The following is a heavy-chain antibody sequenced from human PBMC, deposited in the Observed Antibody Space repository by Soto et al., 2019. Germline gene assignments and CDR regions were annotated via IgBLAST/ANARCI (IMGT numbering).Heavy chain of an antibody. CDR1: GFTFSSYG. D-gene: IGHD6-6*01. V-gene: IGHV3-33*01. CDR2: IWYDGSNK. Sequence: GGSLRLSCAASGFTFSSYGMHWVRQAPGKGLEWVAVIWYDGSNKYYADSVKGRFTISRDNSKNTLYLQMNSLRAEDTAVYYCARDPVAARPVGHYFDYWGQGTLVTVSS. J-gene: IGHJ4*02. CDR3: ARDPVAARPVGHYFDY.